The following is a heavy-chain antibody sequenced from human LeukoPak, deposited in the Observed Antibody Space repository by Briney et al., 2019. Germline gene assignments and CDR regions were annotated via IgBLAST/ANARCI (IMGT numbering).Heavy chain of an antibody. J-gene: IGHJ6*03. V-gene: IGHV1-18*01. CDR3: ARVPRGYSYSLLQSYYFYYMDV. CDR2: ISAYDGNT. D-gene: IGHD5-18*01. CDR1: GYTFAAYG. Sequence: GASVKVSCKASGYTFAAYGIIWVRQAPGQGLEWMGWISAYDGNTNYTQKLQGRVTMTTDTSTNTAYMELRNLRSDDTAVYYCARVPRGYSYSLLQSYYFYYMDVWGKGTTVTVSS.